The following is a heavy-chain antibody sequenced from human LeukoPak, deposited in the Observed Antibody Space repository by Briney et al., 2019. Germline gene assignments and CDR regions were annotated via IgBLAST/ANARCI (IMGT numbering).Heavy chain of an antibody. CDR2: IFYSGST. Sequence: PSETLSLTCTVSGGSNSTYYWSWIRQPPGKGLEWIGYIFYSGSTDYNPSLKSRVIISVDTSKNQFSLKLSSVTAADTAVYYCARTTRGGGSYYLGYWGQGTLVTVSS. CDR1: GGSNSTYY. CDR3: ARTTRGGGSYYLGY. V-gene: IGHV4-59*01. J-gene: IGHJ4*02. D-gene: IGHD1-26*01.